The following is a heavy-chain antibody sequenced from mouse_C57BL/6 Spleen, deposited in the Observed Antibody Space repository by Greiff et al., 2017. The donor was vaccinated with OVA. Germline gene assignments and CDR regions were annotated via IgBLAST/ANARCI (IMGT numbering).Heavy chain of an antibody. J-gene: IGHJ1*03. Sequence: VKLVESGPGLVAPSQSLSITCTVSGFSLTSYGVHWVRQPPGKGLEWLVVIWSDGSTTYNSALKSRLSISKDNSKSQFFLKMNSLQPDDTAMYYCARAYDYDGYFDVWGTGTTVTVSS. D-gene: IGHD2-4*01. V-gene: IGHV2-6*03. CDR1: GFSLTSYG. CDR2: IWSDGST. CDR3: ARAYDYDGYFDV.